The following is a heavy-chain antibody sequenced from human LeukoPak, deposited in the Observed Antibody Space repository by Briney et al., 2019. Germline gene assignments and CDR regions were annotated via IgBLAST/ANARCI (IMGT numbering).Heavy chain of an antibody. CDR3: ARGAITMVRAWEFDY. D-gene: IGHD3-10*01. J-gene: IGHJ4*02. CDR2: IYSGGTT. CDR1: GFIVNSNY. Sequence: PGGSLRLSCAVSGFIVNSNYMSWVRQAPRQGLEWVSVIYSGGTTYYADSVKGRVTISRDNSKNTLYLQMNSLRVEDTAVYYCARGAITMVRAWEFDYWGQGTRVTVSS. V-gene: IGHV3-66*01.